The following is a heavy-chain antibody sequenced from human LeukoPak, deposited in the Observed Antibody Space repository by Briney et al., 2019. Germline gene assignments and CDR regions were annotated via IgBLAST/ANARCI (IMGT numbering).Heavy chain of an antibody. CDR1: GFTFSSYS. CDR3: ARSSRGYYYDSSGYLDY. V-gene: IGHV3-21*01. J-gene: IGHJ4*02. CDR2: ISSSSSYI. Sequence: GGSLRLSCAASGFTFSSYSMNWVRQAPGKGLEWVSSISSSSSYIYYADSVKGRFTISRDNAKNSLYLQMNSLRAEDTAVYYCARSSRGYYYDSSGYLDYWGQGTLVTVSS. D-gene: IGHD3-22*01.